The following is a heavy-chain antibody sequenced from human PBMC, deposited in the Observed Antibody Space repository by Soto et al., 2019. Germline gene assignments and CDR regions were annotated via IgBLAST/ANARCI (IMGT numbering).Heavy chain of an antibody. CDR3: ARRVPAAPNWFDT. CDR2: IYHSGSP. J-gene: IGHJ5*02. CDR1: GGSISSGTW. D-gene: IGHD2-2*01. V-gene: IGHV4-4*02. Sequence: QVQLQESGPGLVKPSGTLSLTCAVSGGSISSGTWWSWVRQPPGRGLEWIGEIYHSGSPNYNPSLKSRVTMSVDKSKNLFSLRLSAVNAADSALYYWARRVPAAPNWFDTWGQGTLVTFSS.